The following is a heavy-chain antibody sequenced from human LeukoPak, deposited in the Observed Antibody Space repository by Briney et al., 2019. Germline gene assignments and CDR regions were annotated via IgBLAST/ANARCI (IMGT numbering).Heavy chain of an antibody. CDR3: ARDGTGYSSTSCYYYYGMDV. D-gene: IGHD2-2*01. J-gene: IGHJ6*02. CDR1: GFTFSSYS. CDR2: ISSSSSYI. V-gene: IGHV3-21*01. Sequence: GGSLRLSCAASGFTFSSYSMNWVRQAPGKGLEWVSSISSSSSYIYYADSVKGRLTISRDNAKNSLYLQMNSLRAEDTAVYYCARDGTGYSSTSCYYYYGMDVWGQGTTVTVSS.